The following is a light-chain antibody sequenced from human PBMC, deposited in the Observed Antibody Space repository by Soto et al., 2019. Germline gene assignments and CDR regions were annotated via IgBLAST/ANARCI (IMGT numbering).Light chain of an antibody. CDR1: QSVSSY. J-gene: IGKJ3*01. CDR2: DAS. V-gene: IGKV3-11*01. CDR3: QQRSNWLFT. Sequence: EIVLTQSPATLSLSPGERATLSCRARQSVSSYLAWYQQKPGPAPRLLIYDASNRATGIPARFSGSESGTDFTLTISSLEPEDFAVYYCQQRSNWLFTFGPGTVVYIK.